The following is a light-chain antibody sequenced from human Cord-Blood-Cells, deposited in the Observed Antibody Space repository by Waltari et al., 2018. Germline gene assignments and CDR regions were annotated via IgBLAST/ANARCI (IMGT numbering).Light chain of an antibody. CDR1: QSLVYSAGNTD. Sequence: DVVRTQSPLYLPVTLGQPASISRRSSQSLVYSAGNTDLNWFQQRPGQSPRRLLYKVSNRDSAVPDRFSGSGSGTDFTLKSSRVEAGDVGVYYCMQGTHWPRTFGQGP. J-gene: IGKJ1*01. CDR3: MQGTHWPRT. CDR2: KVS. V-gene: IGKV2-30*01.